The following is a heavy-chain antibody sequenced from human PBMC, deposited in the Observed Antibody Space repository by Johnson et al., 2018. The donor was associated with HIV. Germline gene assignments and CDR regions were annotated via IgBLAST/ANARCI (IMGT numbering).Heavy chain of an antibody. CDR2: LRYDGSNK. J-gene: IGHJ3*02. V-gene: IGHV3-30*02. CDR3: GGSYYYDSSGYYARNAFDI. Sequence: QVQLVESGGGVVQPGRSLRLSCAASGFTFSSYAMHWVRQAPGKGLAWVAFLRYDGSNKYYADSVKGRFTISRDNSKNTLYLQMNSLRAEDTAVYYCGGSYYYDSSGYYARNAFDIWGQGTMVTVSS. CDR1: GFTFSSYA. D-gene: IGHD3-22*01.